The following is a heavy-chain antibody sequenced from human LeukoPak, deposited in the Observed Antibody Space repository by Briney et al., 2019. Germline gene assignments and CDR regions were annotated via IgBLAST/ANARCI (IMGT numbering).Heavy chain of an antibody. CDR2: SHFTGAS. V-gene: IGHV4-59*01. J-gene: IGHJ3*02. Sequence: SETLSLTCTVSGGSISEYHWTWIRQPPGKAPEWIGYSHFTGASNYNPSLKGRVTISLDTTKNQFSLKLSSVTAADTAIYYCARAYSDYGNDAFDIWGQGTKVTVS. CDR3: ARAYSDYGNDAFDI. D-gene: IGHD5-12*01. CDR1: GGSISEYH.